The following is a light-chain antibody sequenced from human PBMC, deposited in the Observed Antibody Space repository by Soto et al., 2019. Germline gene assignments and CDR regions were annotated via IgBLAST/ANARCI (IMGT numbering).Light chain of an antibody. CDR3: QSYDSSLSGVV. Sequence: QSVLTQPPSVSGAPGQRVTISCTGSSSNIGAGDDAHWYQQLPGTAPKLLIYGNSNRPSGVPDRFSGSKSGTSASLAITGLQAEDEADYYCQSYDSSLSGVVFGGGTKLTVL. CDR1: SSNIGAGDD. J-gene: IGLJ2*01. V-gene: IGLV1-40*01. CDR2: GNS.